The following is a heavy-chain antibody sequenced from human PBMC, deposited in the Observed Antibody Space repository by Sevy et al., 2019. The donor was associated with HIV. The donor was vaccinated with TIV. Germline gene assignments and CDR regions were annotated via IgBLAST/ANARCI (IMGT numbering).Heavy chain of an antibody. Sequence: GGSLRLSCAASGFTFSSYDIHWVRQAPGKGLEWVAIISYDGSYRYYVDSVRGRFSMSRDNSKNTMYLQMSGLSAEDTAVYYCAKDRPPRGSYFSRYGMDVWGRGTTVTVSS. V-gene: IGHV3-30*18. CDR2: ISYDGSYR. CDR3: AKDRPPRGSYFSRYGMDV. J-gene: IGHJ6*02. D-gene: IGHD3-16*01. CDR1: GFTFSSYD.